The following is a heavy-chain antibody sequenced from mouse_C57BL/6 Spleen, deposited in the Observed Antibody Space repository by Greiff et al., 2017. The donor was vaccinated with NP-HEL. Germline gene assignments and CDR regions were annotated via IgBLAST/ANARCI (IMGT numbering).Heavy chain of an antibody. Sequence: VQLQQSGPELVKPGASVKISCKASGYAFSSSWMNWVKQRPGKGLEWIGRIYPGDGDTNYNGKFKGKATLTADKSSSTAYMQLSSLTSEDSAVYFCASQPGWFAYWGQGTLVTVSA. CDR1: GYAFSSSW. D-gene: IGHD6-1*01. V-gene: IGHV1-82*01. CDR3: ASQPGWFAY. J-gene: IGHJ3*01. CDR2: IYPGDGDT.